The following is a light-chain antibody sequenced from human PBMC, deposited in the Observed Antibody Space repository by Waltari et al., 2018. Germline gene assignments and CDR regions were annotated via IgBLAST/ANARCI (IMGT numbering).Light chain of an antibody. CDR3: QQYYSTPLT. CDR2: WAS. CDR1: QSVLYSSNNKNY. Sequence: DIVMTQSPDSLAVSLGERATINCKSSQSVLYSSNNKNYLAWYQQKPGQPPKLLIYWASTRESWVPDRFRGSGSGTDFTLTISSLQAEDVAVYYCQQYYSTPLTFGPGTKVDIK. V-gene: IGKV4-1*01. J-gene: IGKJ3*01.